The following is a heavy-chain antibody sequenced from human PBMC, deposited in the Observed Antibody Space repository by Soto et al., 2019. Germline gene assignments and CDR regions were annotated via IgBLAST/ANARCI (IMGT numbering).Heavy chain of an antibody. J-gene: IGHJ4*02. Sequence: QVQLVESGGGVVQPGRSLRLSCAASGFTFSSYAMHWVRQAPGKGLEWVAVISYDGSNKYYADSVKGRFTISRDNSKNTLYLQRNSLRAEDTAVYYCARVTEPYYDSSGYPAYWGQGTLVTVSS. D-gene: IGHD3-22*01. CDR3: ARVTEPYYDSSGYPAY. V-gene: IGHV3-30-3*01. CDR1: GFTFSSYA. CDR2: ISYDGSNK.